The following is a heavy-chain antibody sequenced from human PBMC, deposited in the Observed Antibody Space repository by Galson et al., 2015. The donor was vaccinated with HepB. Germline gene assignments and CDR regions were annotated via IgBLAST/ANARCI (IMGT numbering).Heavy chain of an antibody. CDR2: ISYDGANK. D-gene: IGHD4-17*01. CDR1: AFTFSGYG. V-gene: IGHV3-30-3*01. CDR3: ARNKDFGDYVVPHTYYYGLDA. Sequence: SLRLSCAASAFTFSGYGMHWVRQAPGWGLEWVAVISYDGANKYYANSVKGRFTISRDDSKNTLYLHMNSLRAEDTATYYCARNKDFGDYVVPHTYYYGLDAWGQGTTVTVSS. J-gene: IGHJ6*02.